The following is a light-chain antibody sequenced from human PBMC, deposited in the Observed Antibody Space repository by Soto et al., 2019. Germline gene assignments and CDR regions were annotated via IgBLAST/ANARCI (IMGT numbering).Light chain of an antibody. CDR1: QSVSSN. CDR3: QQYNNWLRT. V-gene: IGKV3-15*01. J-gene: IGKJ1*01. Sequence: EIVMTQSPATLSVSPGERATLSCSSSQSVSSNLAWYQQKPGQAPRLLIYGASTRATGIPARFIGSVSGTEFTLTISSLQSEDFAVYYCQQYNNWLRTFGQGTKVEIK. CDR2: GAS.